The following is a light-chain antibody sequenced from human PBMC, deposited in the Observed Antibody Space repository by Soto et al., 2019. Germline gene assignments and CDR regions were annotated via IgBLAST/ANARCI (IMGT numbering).Light chain of an antibody. Sequence: EFVFTQSPGTLSLSPGERATLSCRASQSVSSNLAWYQQKPGQAPRLLIYGASTRETGIPARFSGSGSGTEFTLTNSSLQPEDVAVYYCQQYYTTTLTFGGGTKVDIK. CDR2: GAS. J-gene: IGKJ4*01. CDR1: QSVSSN. V-gene: IGKV3-15*01. CDR3: QQYYTTTLT.